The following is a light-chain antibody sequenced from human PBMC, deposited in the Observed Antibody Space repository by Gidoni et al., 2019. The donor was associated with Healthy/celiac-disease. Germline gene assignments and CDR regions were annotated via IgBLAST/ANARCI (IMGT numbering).Light chain of an antibody. CDR2: WAS. J-gene: IGKJ2*01. Sequence: IVMTQSPASLAVSLGARATINCKSSQSVLYSSNNKNYLAWYQQKPGQPPKLLIYWASTRESGVPDRFSGSGSGTDFTLTISSLQAEDVAVYYCQQYYSTPLTFGQGTKLEIK. CDR3: QQYYSTPLT. V-gene: IGKV4-1*01. CDR1: QSVLYSSNNKNY.